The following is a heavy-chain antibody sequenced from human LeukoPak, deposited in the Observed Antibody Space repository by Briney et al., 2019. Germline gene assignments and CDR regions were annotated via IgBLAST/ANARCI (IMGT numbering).Heavy chain of an antibody. CDR2: FSSGGPS. V-gene: IGHV4-4*09. Sequence: SETLSLTCTVSGGSITSYYWSWIRQPPGKGLEWIGYFSSGGPSNSNPSLKSRVTMSVDTSKNQLSLRLSSVTAADTAIYYCARYYCIGTSCYSTNWFDPWGQGTLVTVSS. D-gene: IGHD2-2*01. J-gene: IGHJ5*02. CDR3: ARYYCIGTSCYSTNWFDP. CDR1: GGSITSYY.